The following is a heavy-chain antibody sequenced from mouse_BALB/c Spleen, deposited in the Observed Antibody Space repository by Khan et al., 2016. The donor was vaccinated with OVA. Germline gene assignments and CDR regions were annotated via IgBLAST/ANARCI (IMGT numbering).Heavy chain of an antibody. D-gene: IGHD2-14*01. Sequence: QVQLQQSGPGLVQPSQSLSITCTVSDFSLSTYGIHWVRQSPGKGLEWLGVIWSGGSTDYNAAFISRLSISKDNSKSQVFLKMNSLQTDDTAIYYCTRVYYRYDRYFDVWGAGTTVTVAS. CDR2: IWSGGST. V-gene: IGHV2-4-1*01. CDR3: TRVYYRYDRYFDV. CDR1: DFSLSTYG. J-gene: IGHJ1*01.